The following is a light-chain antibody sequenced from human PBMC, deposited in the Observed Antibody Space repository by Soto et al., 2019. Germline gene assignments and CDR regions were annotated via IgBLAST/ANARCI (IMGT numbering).Light chain of an antibody. J-gene: IGLJ1*01. Sequence: QSVLTQRPSVSGAPGQRVTISCTGSSSNIGAGYDVHWYQQLPGTAPKLLIYGNSNRPSGVPDRFSGYKSGTSASLAITGLKAEDEADYYCQPYDSRLSGYVFGEGTKVTVL. CDR1: SSNIGAGYD. CDR2: GNS. CDR3: QPYDSRLSGYV. V-gene: IGLV1-40*01.